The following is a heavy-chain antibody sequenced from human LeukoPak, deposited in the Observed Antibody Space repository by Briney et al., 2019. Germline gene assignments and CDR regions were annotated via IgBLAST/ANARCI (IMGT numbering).Heavy chain of an antibody. Sequence: PGGSLRLSCAASGFTLTSYAMSWVRQAPGKGLEWVSAISGSGSTTYYADSVKGRFTISRDNSKDTLYLQMNSLRAEDTAIYYSAKRDGYNHGPLDFWGQGTLVTVSS. CDR1: GFTLTSYA. J-gene: IGHJ4*02. CDR2: ISGSGSTT. D-gene: IGHD5-24*01. CDR3: AKRDGYNHGPLDF. V-gene: IGHV3-23*01.